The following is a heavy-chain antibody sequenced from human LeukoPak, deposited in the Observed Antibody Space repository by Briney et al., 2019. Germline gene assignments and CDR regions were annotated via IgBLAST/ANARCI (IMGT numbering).Heavy chain of an antibody. J-gene: IGHJ4*02. CDR1: GFTFSSYW. CDR3: ARLGSWYRRDDY. V-gene: IGHV3-74*01. D-gene: IGHD6-13*01. Sequence: GRSLRLSCAASGFTFSSYWMHWVRQAPGKGLVWVSRINSDGSSTSYADSVKGRFTISRDNAKNTLYLQMTSLRAEDTAVYYCARLGSWYRRDDYWGQGTLVTVSS. CDR2: INSDGSST.